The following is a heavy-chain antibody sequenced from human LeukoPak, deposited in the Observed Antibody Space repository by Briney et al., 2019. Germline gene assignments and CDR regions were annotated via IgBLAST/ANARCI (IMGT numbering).Heavy chain of an antibody. CDR2: IIPIFGTA. Sequence: ASVKVSCKASGGTFSSYAISWVRQAPGQGLEWMGGIIPIFGTANYAQKFQGRVTITADESTSTAYMELSSLRSEDTAVYYCAREAAAGSYGMDVWGQGTTATVSS. D-gene: IGHD6-13*01. CDR3: AREAAAGSYGMDV. CDR1: GGTFSSYA. V-gene: IGHV1-69*13. J-gene: IGHJ6*02.